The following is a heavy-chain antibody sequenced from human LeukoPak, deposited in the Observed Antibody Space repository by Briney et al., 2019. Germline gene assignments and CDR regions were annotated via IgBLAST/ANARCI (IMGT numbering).Heavy chain of an antibody. CDR2: IYYSGST. V-gene: IGHV4-39*01. Sequence: PSETLSLTCAVSGGSISSSSYYWGWIRQPPGKGLEWIGSIYYSGSTYYNPSLKSRVTISVDTSKNQFSLKLSSVTAADTAVYYCASIKWESFDYWGQGTLVTVSS. D-gene: IGHD1-26*01. J-gene: IGHJ4*02. CDR1: GGSISSSSYY. CDR3: ASIKWESFDY.